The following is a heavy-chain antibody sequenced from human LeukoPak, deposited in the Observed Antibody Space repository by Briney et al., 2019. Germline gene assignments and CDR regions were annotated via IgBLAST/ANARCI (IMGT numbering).Heavy chain of an antibody. D-gene: IGHD6-13*01. J-gene: IGHJ4*02. CDR2: ISMRGPYI. V-gene: IGHV3-21*01. CDR1: GFTVSSNS. Sequence: GRSPRPSRAASGFTVSSNSMGWVRQAPGKGLELVSSISMRGPYIDYADSVKGRFTITRDNAKNSICLQMNSLRAEDTAVYYCASGSLQLVQDYWGQRTLVTASS. CDR3: ASGSLQLVQDY.